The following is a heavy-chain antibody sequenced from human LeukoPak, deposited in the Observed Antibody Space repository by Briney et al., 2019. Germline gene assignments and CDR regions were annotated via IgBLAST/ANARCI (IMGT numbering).Heavy chain of an antibody. V-gene: IGHV3-30*18. D-gene: IGHD3-9*01. CDR1: GFTFSSYG. J-gene: IGHJ4*02. CDR3: AKAQGDILTGYYISWFDY. Sequence: GGSLRLSCAASGFTFSSYGMHWVRQAPGKGLEWVAVISYDGSNKYYADSVKGRFTISRDNSKNTLYLQMNSLRAEDTAVYYCAKAQGDILTGYYISWFDYWGQGTLVTVSS. CDR2: ISYDGSNK.